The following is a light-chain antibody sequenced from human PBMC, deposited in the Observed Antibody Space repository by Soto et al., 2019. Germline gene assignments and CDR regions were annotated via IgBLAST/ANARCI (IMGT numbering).Light chain of an antibody. CDR1: QSVTSSS. Sequence: EIVLTQSPGTMSLSPGERATLSCRASQSVTSSSLAWYQQKPGQAPRLLIYGASSRATGIPDRFSGSGSGTDFALTISGLEPEDFAVYYCQQYSGAPRTFGQGTKVEIK. CDR3: QQYSGAPRT. V-gene: IGKV3-20*01. CDR2: GAS. J-gene: IGKJ1*01.